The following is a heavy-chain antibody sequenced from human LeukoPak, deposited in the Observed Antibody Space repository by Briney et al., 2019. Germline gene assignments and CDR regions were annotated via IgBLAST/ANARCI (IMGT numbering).Heavy chain of an antibody. CDR2: IIPIFGTA. D-gene: IGHD5-18*01. V-gene: IGHV1-69*13. J-gene: IGHJ4*02. CDR3: ARASSATAIIDY. Sequence: ASVKVSCKASGGTFSSYAISWVRQAPGQGLEWMGGIIPIFGTANYAQKFQGRVTITADESTSTAYMELSSLRSEDTAVYYCARASSATAIIDYWGEGTLVTVSS. CDR1: GGTFSSYA.